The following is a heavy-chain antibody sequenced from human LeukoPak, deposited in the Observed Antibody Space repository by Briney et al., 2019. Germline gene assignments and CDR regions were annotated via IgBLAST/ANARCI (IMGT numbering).Heavy chain of an antibody. Sequence: GGSLRLSCAASGFTFSDYYMSWIRQAPGKGLEWVSYISSSSSYTNYADSVKGRLTISRDNAKTSLYLQMNSLRAEDTAVYYCARRKVYSYGSNWFDPWGQGTLVTVSS. D-gene: IGHD5-18*01. CDR3: ARRKVYSYGSNWFDP. J-gene: IGHJ5*02. V-gene: IGHV3-11*03. CDR1: GFTFSDYY. CDR2: ISSSSSYT.